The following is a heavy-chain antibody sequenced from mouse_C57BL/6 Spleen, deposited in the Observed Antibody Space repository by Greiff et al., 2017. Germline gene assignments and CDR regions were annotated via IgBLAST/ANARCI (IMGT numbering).Heavy chain of an antibody. V-gene: IGHV1-80*01. CDR1: GYAFSSYW. CDR3: ARTYVGYYAMDY. CDR2: IYPGDGDT. D-gene: IGHD5-1*01. Sequence: QVQLQQSGAELVKPGASVKISCKASGYAFSSYWMNWVKQRPGKGLEWIGQIYPGDGDTNYNGKCKGKATLTADKSSSTAYMQLSSLTSEDSAVYFCARTYVGYYAMDYWGQGTSVTVSS. J-gene: IGHJ4*01.